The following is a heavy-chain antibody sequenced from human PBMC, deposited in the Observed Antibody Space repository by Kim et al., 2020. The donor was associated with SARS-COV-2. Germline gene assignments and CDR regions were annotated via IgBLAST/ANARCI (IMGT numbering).Heavy chain of an antibody. V-gene: IGHV3-13*01. CDR1: GFTFSSYD. D-gene: IGHD3-10*01. J-gene: IGHJ6*02. CDR2: IGTAGDT. Sequence: GGSLRLSCAASGFTFSSYDMHWVRQATGKGLEWVSAIGTAGDTYYPGSVKGRFTISRENAKNSLYLQMNSLRAGDTAVYYCARDRWDMVRGVIEHGMDVWGQGTTVTVSS. CDR3: ARDRWDMVRGVIEHGMDV.